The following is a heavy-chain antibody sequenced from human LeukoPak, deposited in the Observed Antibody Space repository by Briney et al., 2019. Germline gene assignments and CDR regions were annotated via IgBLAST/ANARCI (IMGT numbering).Heavy chain of an antibody. V-gene: IGHV4-31*03. Sequence: SETLSLTCTVSGGSISSGGYYWSWIRQHPGKGLEWIGYIYYSGSTYYNPSLKSRVTISVDTSKNQFSLKLSSVTAADTAVYYCARDSILDTRGATGWFDPWGQGTLVTVSS. J-gene: IGHJ5*02. CDR1: GGSISSGGYY. CDR3: ARDSILDTRGATGWFDP. D-gene: IGHD1-26*01. CDR2: IYYSGST.